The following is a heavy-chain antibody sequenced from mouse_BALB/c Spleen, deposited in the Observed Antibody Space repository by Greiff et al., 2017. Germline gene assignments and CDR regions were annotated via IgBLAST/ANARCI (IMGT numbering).Heavy chain of an antibody. CDR3: ARYRGYGNYLDY. V-gene: IGHV5-9*03. CDR1: GFTFSSYT. D-gene: IGHD2-10*02. J-gene: IGHJ2*01. Sequence: EVKLVESGGGLVKPGGSLKLSCEASGFTFSSYTMSWVRQTPEKRLEWVATISSGGGNTYYPDSVKGRFTISRDNAKNNLYLQMSSLRSEDTALYYCARYRGYGNYLDYWGQGTTLTVSS. CDR2: ISSGGGNT.